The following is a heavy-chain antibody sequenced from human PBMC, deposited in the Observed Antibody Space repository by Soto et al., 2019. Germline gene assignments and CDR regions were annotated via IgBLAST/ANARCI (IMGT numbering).Heavy chain of an antibody. CDR1: EFTFRNYN. CDR3: VREQFYYNDVLVRPLNGFDM. CDR2: ISLRGTTV. D-gene: IGHD3-22*01. J-gene: IGHJ3*02. V-gene: IGHV3-48*01. Sequence: GGSLRLSCAASEFTFRNYNMNWVRQAPGKGLEWVAHISLRGTTVDYADSVKGRFTISRDDADNSLFLQMNSLGAEDTALYYCVREQFYYNDVLVRPLNGFDMWGPGKMVTVS.